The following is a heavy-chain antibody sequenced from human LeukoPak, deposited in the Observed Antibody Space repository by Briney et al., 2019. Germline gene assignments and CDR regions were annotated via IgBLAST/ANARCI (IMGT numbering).Heavy chain of an antibody. CDR1: GFTFSSYS. Sequence: GGSLRLSCAASGFTFSSYSMNWVRQAPGKGLEWVSSISSSSSYIYYADSVKGRFTISRDNAKNSLYLQMSSLRAEDTAVYYCARTESGCSSTSCSTGYYYYYMDVWGKGTTVTVSS. CDR3: ARTESGCSSTSCSTGYYYYYMDV. J-gene: IGHJ6*03. CDR2: ISSSSSYI. D-gene: IGHD2-2*01. V-gene: IGHV3-21*01.